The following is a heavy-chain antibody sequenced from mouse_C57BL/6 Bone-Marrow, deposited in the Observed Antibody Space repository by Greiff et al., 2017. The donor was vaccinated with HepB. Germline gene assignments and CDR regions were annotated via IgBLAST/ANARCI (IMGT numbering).Heavy chain of an antibody. D-gene: IGHD4-1*01. CDR2: ISYDGSN. CDR3: ARDLGPYYAMDY. Sequence: ESGPGLVKPSQSLSLTCSVTGYSITSGYYWNWLRQFPGNKLEWMGYISYDGSNNYNPSLKNRISITRDTSKNQFFLKLNSVTTEDTATYCCARDLGPYYAMDYWGQGTSVTVSS. V-gene: IGHV3-6*01. CDR1: GYSITSGYY. J-gene: IGHJ4*01.